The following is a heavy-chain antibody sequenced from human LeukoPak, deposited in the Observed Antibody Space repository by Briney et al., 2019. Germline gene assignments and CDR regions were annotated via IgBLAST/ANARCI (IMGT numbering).Heavy chain of an antibody. D-gene: IGHD6-6*01. J-gene: IGHJ4*02. CDR2: ISSSSSTI. CDR1: GFTFSSYS. CDR3: ARDQSYSSSS. V-gene: IGHV3-48*04. Sequence: GGSLRLSCAASGFTFSSYSMNWVRQAPGKGLEWVSYISSSSSTIYYADSAKGRFTISRDNAKNSLYLQMNSLRAEDTAVYYCARDQSYSSSSWGQGTLVTVSS.